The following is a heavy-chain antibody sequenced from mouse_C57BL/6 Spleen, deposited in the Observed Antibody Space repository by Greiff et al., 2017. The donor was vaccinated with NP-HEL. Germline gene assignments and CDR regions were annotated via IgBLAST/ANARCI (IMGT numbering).Heavy chain of an antibody. CDR1: GYTFTSYG. J-gene: IGHJ2*01. D-gene: IGHD1-1*01. CDR2: IYPRSGNT. CDR3: ARSEGLLRGFDY. V-gene: IGHV1-81*01. Sequence: QVQLQQSGAELARPGASVKLSCKASGYTFTSYGISWVKQRTGQGLEWIGEIYPRSGNTYYNEKFKGKATLTADKSSSTAYMELRSLTSEDSAVYFCARSEGLLRGFDYWGQGTTLTVSS.